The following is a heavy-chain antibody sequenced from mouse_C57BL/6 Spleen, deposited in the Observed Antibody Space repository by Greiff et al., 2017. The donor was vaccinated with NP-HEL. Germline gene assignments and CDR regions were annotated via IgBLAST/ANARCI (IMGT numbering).Heavy chain of an antibody. CDR3: ARGRGDYAWFAY. CDR2: INPSNGGT. CDR1: GYTFTSYW. Sequence: VKVVESGTELVKPGASVKLSCKASGYTFTSYWMHWVKQRPGQGLEWIGNINPSNGGTNYNEKFKSKATLTVDKSSSTAYMQLSSLTSEDSAVYYCARGRGDYAWFAYWGQGTLVTVSA. D-gene: IGHD2-4*01. V-gene: IGHV1-53*01. J-gene: IGHJ3*01.